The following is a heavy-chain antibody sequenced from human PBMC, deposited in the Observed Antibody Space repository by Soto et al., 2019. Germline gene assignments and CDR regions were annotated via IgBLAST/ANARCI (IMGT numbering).Heavy chain of an antibody. CDR2: INPLFRTP. D-gene: IGHD5-12*01. CDR3: AKGVASSD. V-gene: IGHV1-69*01. Sequence: QVHLVQSEAEVRKRGSSVKVSCKSSGGSFTTDSIIWVRQAPGQGLGWMGGINPLFRTPVYAQKFQGRVTISADESTSAAHLEVTGLTPEDTAVYFCAKGVASSDWGQGTPVTVSS. CDR1: GGSFTTDS. J-gene: IGHJ4*02.